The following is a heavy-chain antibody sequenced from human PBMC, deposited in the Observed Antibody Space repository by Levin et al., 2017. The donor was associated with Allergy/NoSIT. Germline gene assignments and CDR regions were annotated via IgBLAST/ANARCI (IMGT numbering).Heavy chain of an antibody. D-gene: IGHD3-10*01. CDR2: IWYDGSNK. V-gene: IGHV3-33*01. Sequence: SCAASGFTFTRYGMHWVRQAPGKGLEWVAVIWYDGSNKYYGDSVKGRFTISRDNSKNTLYLQMNSLRVEDTAVYYCARDDYLPDRGVIGLPGYWGQGTLVTVSS. J-gene: IGHJ4*02. CDR3: ARDDYLPDRGVIGLPGY. CDR1: GFTFTRYG.